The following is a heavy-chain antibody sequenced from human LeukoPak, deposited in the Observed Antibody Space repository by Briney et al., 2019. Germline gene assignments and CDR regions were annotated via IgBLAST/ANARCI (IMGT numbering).Heavy chain of an antibody. Sequence: SETLSLTCTVSGGSISRYFWTWIRQSPGKGLEWIGHISYTGSTHYSPSLRTRVTISVDTSKSQFSLKLNSVTPADTAVYYCARGRWDLILDAFDIWGQGTMVTVSS. D-gene: IGHD1-26*01. CDR3: ARGRWDLILDAFDI. J-gene: IGHJ3*02. CDR1: GGSISRYF. CDR2: ISYTGST. V-gene: IGHV4-59*01.